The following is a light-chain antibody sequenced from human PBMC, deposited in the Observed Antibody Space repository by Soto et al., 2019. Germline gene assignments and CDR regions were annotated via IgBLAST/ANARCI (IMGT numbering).Light chain of an antibody. V-gene: IGLV1-40*01. Sequence: QSVLTQPPSVSGAPGQRVTISCTGSSSNIGAGYDVHWYQQLPGTAPKLLIYGNSNRPSGVPDRFSGSKSGTSASLAITVLQAEDEADYYCQSYDSSLSAHVVFGGGTKLTVL. J-gene: IGLJ2*01. CDR2: GNS. CDR3: QSYDSSLSAHVV. CDR1: SSNIGAGYD.